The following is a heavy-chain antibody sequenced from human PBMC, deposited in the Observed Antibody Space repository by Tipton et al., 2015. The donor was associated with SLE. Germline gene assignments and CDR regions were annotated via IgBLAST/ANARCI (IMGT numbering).Heavy chain of an antibody. CDR1: GFTFSSYG. CDR2: IRYDGSNK. CDR3: ARGGSGSSWTGFDI. V-gene: IGHV3-30*02. J-gene: IGHJ3*02. Sequence: SLRLSCAASGFTFSSYGMHWVRQAPGKGLEWVAFIRYDGSNKYYADSVKGRFTISRDNSKNTLYLQMNSLRAEDTAVYYCARGGSGSSWTGFDIWGQGTMVTVSS. D-gene: IGHD6-13*01.